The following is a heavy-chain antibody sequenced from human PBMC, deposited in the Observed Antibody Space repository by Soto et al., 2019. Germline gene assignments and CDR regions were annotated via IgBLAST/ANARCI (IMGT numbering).Heavy chain of an antibody. Sequence: GGSLRLSCAASGFTFSSYAMSWVRQAPGKGLEWVSAISGSGGSTYYADSVKGRFTISRDNSKNTLYLQMNSLRAEDTAVYYCARALPPPPWGSYRLYYFDYWGQGTLVTVSS. CDR2: ISGSGGST. D-gene: IGHD3-16*02. J-gene: IGHJ4*02. V-gene: IGHV3-23*01. CDR1: GFTFSSYA. CDR3: ARALPPPPWGSYRLYYFDY.